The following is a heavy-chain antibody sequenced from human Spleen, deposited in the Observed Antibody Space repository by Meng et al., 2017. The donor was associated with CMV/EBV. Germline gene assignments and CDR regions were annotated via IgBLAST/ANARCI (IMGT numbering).Heavy chain of an antibody. CDR1: GYNFITYE. V-gene: IGHV1-8*02. CDR3: TSGKRDFWSGFIPDLFDS. J-gene: IGHJ5*01. D-gene: IGHD3-3*01. CDR2: MHPNSGNT. Sequence: ASVKVSCKASGYNFITYEINWVRQATGQGLEWMGWMHPNSGNTGYAQKFQGRVTITRDTSISTSYMELSSLRSEDTAVYYCTSGKRDFWSGFIPDLFDSWGQGTLVTVSS.